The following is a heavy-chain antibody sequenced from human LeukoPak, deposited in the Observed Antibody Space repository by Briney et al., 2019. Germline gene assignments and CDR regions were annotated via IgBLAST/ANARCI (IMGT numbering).Heavy chain of an antibody. CDR1: GYTFTGYY. J-gene: IGHJ5*01. V-gene: IGHV1-2*02. CDR3: ARAGGSYWWFDS. D-gene: IGHD1-26*01. Sequence: ASVKVSCKASGYTFTGYYLHWVRQAPGQGLEWMGCVNPNSGDTNYAQKFQGSVTMTRDTSISTVYMELSRLRSDDTAVYYCARAGGSYWWFDSWGQGTLVTVSS. CDR2: VNPNSGDT.